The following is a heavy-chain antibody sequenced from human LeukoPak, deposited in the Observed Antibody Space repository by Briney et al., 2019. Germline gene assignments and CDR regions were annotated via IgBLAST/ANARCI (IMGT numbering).Heavy chain of an antibody. Sequence: ASVKVSCKASGYTFTGYYMHWVRQAPGQGLEWMGWINPNSGGTNYAQKFQGRVTMTRDTSISTAYKELSRLRSDDTAVYYCARDNGYYDSSGPDYWGQGTLVTVSS. CDR2: INPNSGGT. J-gene: IGHJ4*02. D-gene: IGHD3-22*01. CDR3: ARDNGYYDSSGPDY. V-gene: IGHV1-2*02. CDR1: GYTFTGYY.